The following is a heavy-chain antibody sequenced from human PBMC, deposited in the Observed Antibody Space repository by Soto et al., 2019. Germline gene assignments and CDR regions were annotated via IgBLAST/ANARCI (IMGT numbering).Heavy chain of an antibody. Sequence: GGSLRLSCAASGFTFSNYAISWVRQAPGKGLEWVSSISGSGGSTYYADSVKGRFTISRDNSKNTLYLQMNSLRAADTAIYYCTKGPNWNYYYYGVDVWGQGTAVTVSS. D-gene: IGHD1-20*01. J-gene: IGHJ6*02. CDR3: TKGPNWNYYYYGVDV. V-gene: IGHV3-23*01. CDR1: GFTFSNYA. CDR2: ISGSGGST.